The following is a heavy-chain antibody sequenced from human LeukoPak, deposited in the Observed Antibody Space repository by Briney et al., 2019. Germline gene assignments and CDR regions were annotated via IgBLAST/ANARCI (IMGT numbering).Heavy chain of an antibody. CDR2: IILNDGRT. D-gene: IGHD1-26*01. Sequence: KVSFKASGFRFSDYYLHWVRQAPGQGLEWMGRIILNDGRTKYARRFEGRVSMTRDTSISTAYMELIMQTSDDTAVYYCATDGGKHNFDYWGQGTLVTVSS. J-gene: IGHJ4*02. CDR1: GFRFSDYY. CDR3: ATDGGKHNFDY. V-gene: IGHV1-2*06.